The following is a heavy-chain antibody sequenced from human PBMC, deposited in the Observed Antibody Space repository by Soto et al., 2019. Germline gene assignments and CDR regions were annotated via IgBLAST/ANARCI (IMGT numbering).Heavy chain of an antibody. CDR3: ARVGAAVTDY. CDR2: INHSGST. Sequence: QVQLQQWGAGLLKPSETLSLTCAVYGGSFSGYYWSWIRQPPGKGVEWIGEINHSGSTNYNPSLKSRVTISVDTSKNQFSLKLSSVTAADTAVYYCARVGAAVTDYWVQGTLVTVSS. J-gene: IGHJ4*02. D-gene: IGHD6-13*01. V-gene: IGHV4-34*01. CDR1: GGSFSGYY.